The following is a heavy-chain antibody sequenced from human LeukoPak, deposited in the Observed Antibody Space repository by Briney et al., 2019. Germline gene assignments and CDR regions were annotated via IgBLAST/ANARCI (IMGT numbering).Heavy chain of an antibody. D-gene: IGHD3-9*01. V-gene: IGHV4-39*07. CDR2: IYYSGST. Sequence: PSETLSLTCTVSGGSISSSNYYWGWIRQPPGKGLEWIGSIYYSGSTYYNPSLKSRVTISVDTSKNQFSLKLSSVTAADTAVYYCARDPILTGYPLDYWGQGTLVTVSS. CDR1: GGSISSSNYY. CDR3: ARDPILTGYPLDY. J-gene: IGHJ4*02.